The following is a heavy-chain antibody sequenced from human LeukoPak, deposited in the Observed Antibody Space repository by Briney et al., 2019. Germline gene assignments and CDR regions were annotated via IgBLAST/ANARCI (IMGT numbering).Heavy chain of an antibody. CDR3: AREYDSSGYYLPYFDY. CDR2: ISSSSSYI. CDR1: GFTFSSYS. Sequence: GGSLRLSCAASGFTFSSYSMNWVRQAPGKGLEWVSSISSSSSYIYYADSVKGRFTISRDNAKNSLYLQMNSLRAEDTAVYYCAREYDSSGYYLPYFDYWGQGTLVTVSS. J-gene: IGHJ4*02. D-gene: IGHD3-22*01. V-gene: IGHV3-21*04.